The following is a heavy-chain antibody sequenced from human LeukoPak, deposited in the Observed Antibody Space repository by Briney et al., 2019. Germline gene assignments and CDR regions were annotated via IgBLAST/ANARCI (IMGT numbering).Heavy chain of an antibody. J-gene: IGHJ3*02. Sequence: ASVKVSCKASGYSFNDKYLHWVRQAPGQGLEWMGSINPNSGGTNYAQKFQGRVTMTTDTSMSTAYMELSRLTSDDTAVYFCARGPYSYDSSGAFDIWGQGTMVTVSS. D-gene: IGHD3-22*01. CDR1: GYSFNDKY. CDR2: INPNSGGT. CDR3: ARGPYSYDSSGAFDI. V-gene: IGHV1-2*02.